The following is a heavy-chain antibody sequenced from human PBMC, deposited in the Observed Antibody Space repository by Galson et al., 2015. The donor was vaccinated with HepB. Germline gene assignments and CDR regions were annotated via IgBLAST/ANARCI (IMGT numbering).Heavy chain of an antibody. CDR2: ITSNGGRT. V-gene: IGHV3-23*01. D-gene: IGHD2-8*01. J-gene: IGHJ4*02. CDR3: AKDGIMVSNNPYQLHF. Sequence: SLRLSCAASGFTFSRYAITWVRQAPGEGLEWISSITSNGGRTFYTNSVKGRFTISRDNSRNTVVLQLSSLRPEDTAVYYCAKDGIMVSNNPYQLHFWGQGTLVSVSS. CDR1: GFTFSRYA.